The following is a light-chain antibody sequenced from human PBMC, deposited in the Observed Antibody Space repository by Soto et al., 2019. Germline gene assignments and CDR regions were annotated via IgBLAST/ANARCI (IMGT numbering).Light chain of an antibody. Sequence: EIVMTQSPATLSVSPGERATLSCRASQSVSSNLAWYQQKPGQAPRLLIYDASTRATGVPARFSGSGSGTDFTLTISSLQSEDFAVYYCQHYNNWPYTLGQGTKLEIK. V-gene: IGKV3-15*01. CDR3: QHYNNWPYT. CDR2: DAS. J-gene: IGKJ2*01. CDR1: QSVSSN.